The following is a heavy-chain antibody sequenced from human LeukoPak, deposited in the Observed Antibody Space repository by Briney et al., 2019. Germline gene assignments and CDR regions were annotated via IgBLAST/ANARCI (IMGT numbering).Heavy chain of an antibody. CDR3: ARPRTKYSSGWYNYFDY. CDR2: IYHSGST. D-gene: IGHD6-19*01. V-gene: IGHV4-38-2*02. J-gene: IGHJ4*02. CDR1: GYSISSGYY. Sequence: SETLSLTCTVSGYSISSGYYWGWIRQPPGKGLEWIGSIYHSGSTNYNPSLKSRVTISVDTSKNQFSLKLSSVTAADTAVYYCARPRTKYSSGWYNYFDYWGQGTLVTVSS.